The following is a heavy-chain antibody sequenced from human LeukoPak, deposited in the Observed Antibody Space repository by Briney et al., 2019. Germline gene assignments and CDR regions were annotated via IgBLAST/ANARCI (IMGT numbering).Heavy chain of an antibody. CDR2: ISWNSGSI. Sequence: GRSLRLSCAASGFTFDDYAMHWVRQAPGKGLEWVSGISWNSGSIGYADSVKGRFTISRDNAKNSLYLQMNSLRADDTAVYYCARGHCGLDVWGQGTTVTVSS. CDR3: ARGHCGLDV. J-gene: IGHJ6*02. CDR1: GFTFDDYA. V-gene: IGHV3-9*01.